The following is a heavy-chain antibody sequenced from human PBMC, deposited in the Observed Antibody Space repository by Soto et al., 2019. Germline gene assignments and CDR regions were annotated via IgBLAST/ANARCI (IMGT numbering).Heavy chain of an antibody. CDR3: ARRPLYGDYYFDY. J-gene: IGHJ4*02. CDR2: IKQDGSEK. CDR1: GFTFSSYW. Sequence: PGGSLRLSCAASGFTFSSYWMSWVRQAPGKGLEWVANIKQDGSEKYYVDSVKGRFTISRDNAKNSLYLQMNSPRAEDTAVYYCARRPLYGDYYFDYWGQGTLVTVSS. D-gene: IGHD4-17*01. V-gene: IGHV3-7*01.